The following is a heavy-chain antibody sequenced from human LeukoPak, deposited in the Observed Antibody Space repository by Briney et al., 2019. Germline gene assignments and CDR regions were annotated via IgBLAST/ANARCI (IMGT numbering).Heavy chain of an antibody. Sequence: PSETLSLTCTVSGGSISSSSYYWGWIRQPPGKGLEWIGTIYYTGSTYYNPSLKSRVTISVDTSKNHFSLRLSSVTAADTAVYYCARGNMALKILLDAFEIWGQGTKVTVST. J-gene: IGHJ3*02. V-gene: IGHV4-39*07. CDR3: ARGNMALKILLDAFEI. CDR1: GGSISSSSYY. CDR2: IYYTGST. D-gene: IGHD2-15*01.